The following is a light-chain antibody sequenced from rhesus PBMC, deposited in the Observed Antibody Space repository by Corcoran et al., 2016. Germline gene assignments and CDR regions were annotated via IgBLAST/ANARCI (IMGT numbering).Light chain of an antibody. Sequence: DIQMTQSPSSLSASVGDRVTITCQASQSLSNYLNWYQQKPGKIPKLLIYRASSLQSGIPSRVHGSGSGTDFTLTISSLQPEDCATYYCQQGYSYPYSFGQGTKVEIK. CDR2: RAS. J-gene: IGKJ2*01. CDR1: QSLSNY. CDR3: QQGYSYPYS. V-gene: IGKV1S9*01.